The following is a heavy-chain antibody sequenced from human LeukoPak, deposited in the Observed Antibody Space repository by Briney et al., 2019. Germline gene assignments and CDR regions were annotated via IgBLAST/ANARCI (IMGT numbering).Heavy chain of an antibody. CDR3: AKDLRGSSGYPDWFDP. J-gene: IGHJ5*02. Sequence: GGSLRLSCAASGFTFSSYAMSWVRQAPGKGLEWVSAISGSGGSTYYADSVKGRFTISRDNSKNTLYLQMNSLRAEDTAVCYCAKDLRGSSGYPDWFDPWGQGTLVTVSS. CDR2: ISGSGGST. CDR1: GFTFSSYA. D-gene: IGHD3-22*01. V-gene: IGHV3-23*01.